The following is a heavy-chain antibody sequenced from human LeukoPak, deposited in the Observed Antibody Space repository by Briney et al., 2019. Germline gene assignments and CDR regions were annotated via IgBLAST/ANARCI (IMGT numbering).Heavy chain of an antibody. Sequence: PAGSLRLSCVASGFTFSSSSMNWVRQGPGKGLEWVSYIISTSSTIYYADSVKGRFTISRDNANNLLYLQMNSLRDEDTAVYYCARGVSFDYWGQGTLVTVSS. CDR3: ARGVSFDY. V-gene: IGHV3-48*02. J-gene: IGHJ4*02. CDR2: IISTSSTI. CDR1: GFTFSSSS.